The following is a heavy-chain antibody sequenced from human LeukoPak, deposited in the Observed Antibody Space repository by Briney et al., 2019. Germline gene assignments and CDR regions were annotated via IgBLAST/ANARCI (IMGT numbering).Heavy chain of an antibody. V-gene: IGHV3-7*05. D-gene: IGHD5-24*01. CDR3: ARLPLTERRHFEN. CDR2: IKEDGREK. Sequence: PGGSLRPSCAASGFTFNRYWMSWVRQAPGKGLEWVANIKEDGREKYYIDSVKGRFTISRDNAKNSLYLQMNSLRADDTAVYFCARLPLTERRHFENWGQGTLVTVSS. J-gene: IGHJ4*02. CDR1: GFTFNRYW.